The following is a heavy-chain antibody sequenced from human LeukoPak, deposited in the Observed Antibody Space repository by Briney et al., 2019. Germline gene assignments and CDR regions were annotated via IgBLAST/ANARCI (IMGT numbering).Heavy chain of an antibody. CDR2: IYHSGST. CDR3: ARDYSSGWYGIDY. J-gene: IGHJ4*02. V-gene: IGHV4-38-2*02. Sequence: SETLSLTCTVSGYSISSGYYWGWIRQPPGKGLEWIGSIYHSGSTYYNPSLKSRVTISVDTSKNQFSLKLSSVTAADTAVYYCARDYSSGWYGIDYWGQGTLVTVSS. D-gene: IGHD6-19*01. CDR1: GYSISSGYY.